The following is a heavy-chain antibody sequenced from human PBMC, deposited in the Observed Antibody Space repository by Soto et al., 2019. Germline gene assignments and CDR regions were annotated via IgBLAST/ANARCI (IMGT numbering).Heavy chain of an antibody. V-gene: IGHV4-39*01. Sequence: SETLSLTXTVSGGSISDISYCWGWIRQPPGKGLQWIGCMFYSGATYYNPSPKNRVTLSVDTSNNEFSLKLVSVTAPDTAVYYCARHKSGSDWLDPWGQGTLVTVSS. J-gene: IGHJ5*02. CDR3: ARHKSGSDWLDP. CDR1: GGSISDISYC. CDR2: MFYSGAT. D-gene: IGHD2-15*01.